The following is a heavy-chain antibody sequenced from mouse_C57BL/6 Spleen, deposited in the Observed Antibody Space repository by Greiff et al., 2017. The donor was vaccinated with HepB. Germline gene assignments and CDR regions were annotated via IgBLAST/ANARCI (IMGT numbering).Heavy chain of an antibody. CDR1: GFTFNDYQ. CDR3: VKAVSSGSSYTWFAY. D-gene: IGHD1-1*01. CDR2: IRNKANGYTT. J-gene: IGHJ3*01. Sequence: EVNVVESGGGLVQPGASLRLSCAASGFTFNDYQMSWVRQAPGKAHEWLALIRNKANGYTTEYTASVKGRFTISRDNSQNILYLQMNTLRAEDSATYYCVKAVSSGSSYTWFAYWGQGTLVTVSA. V-gene: IGHV7-4*01.